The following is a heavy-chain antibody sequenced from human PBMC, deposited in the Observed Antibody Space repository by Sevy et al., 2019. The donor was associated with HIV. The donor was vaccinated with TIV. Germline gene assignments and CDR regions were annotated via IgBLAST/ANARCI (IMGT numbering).Heavy chain of an antibody. V-gene: IGHV1-69*13. CDR2: IIPIFGTA. J-gene: IGHJ5*02. CDR3: ARGKKRYCSGGSCYSNWFDP. D-gene: IGHD2-15*01. CDR1: GGTFSSYA. Sequence: ASVKVSCKASGGTFSSYAISWVRQAPGQGLEWMGGIIPIFGTANYAQKFQGRVTITADESTSTAYMELSSLRSEDTAVYYCARGKKRYCSGGSCYSNWFDPWGQGTLVTVSS.